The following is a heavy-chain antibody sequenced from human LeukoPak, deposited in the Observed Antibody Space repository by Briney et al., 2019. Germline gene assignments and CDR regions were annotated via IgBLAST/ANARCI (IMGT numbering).Heavy chain of an antibody. CDR3: ARIHYRAYYFDY. CDR2: IDWDDDK. CDR1: RFSLSTSGMC. V-gene: IGHV2-70*11. J-gene: IGHJ4*02. Sequence: SGPALVKPTQTLTLTCTFSRFSLSTSGMCVSLIRQPPGKALEWLARIDWDDDKYYSTSLKTRLTISKDTSKNQVVLTMTNMDPVDTATYYCARIHYRAYYFDYWGQGTLVTVSS. D-gene: IGHD3-10*01.